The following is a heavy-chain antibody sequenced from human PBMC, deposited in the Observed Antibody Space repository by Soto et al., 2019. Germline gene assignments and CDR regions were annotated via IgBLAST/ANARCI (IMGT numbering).Heavy chain of an antibody. CDR1: GDSVSSNTAA. CDR3: ERGVAGSGFDL. Sequence: PSQTLSLTCAISGDSVSSNTAAWNWIRSSPSRGLEWLGRTYYRSNWRHDYSVSVKSRITVNPDTYKNHFSLQLNSVTPDDTAVYYCERGVAGSGFDLWVQGTPVTVSS. CDR2: TYYRSNWRH. J-gene: IGHJ4*02. V-gene: IGHV6-1*01. D-gene: IGHD6-19*01.